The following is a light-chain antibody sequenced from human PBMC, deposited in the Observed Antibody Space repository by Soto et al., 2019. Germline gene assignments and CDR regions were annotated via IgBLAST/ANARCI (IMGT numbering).Light chain of an antibody. CDR1: QSISTW. CDR2: KAS. V-gene: IGKV1-5*03. CDR3: QQYNRYWT. J-gene: IGKJ1*01. Sequence: DIQMTQSPSTLSASVGDRVTITCRASQSISTWLAWYQHKPGKAPKLLIYKASNLESGVPSRFSGSVSGTEFTLTISSLEPDDFATYYCQQYNRYWTFGQGTKVEMK.